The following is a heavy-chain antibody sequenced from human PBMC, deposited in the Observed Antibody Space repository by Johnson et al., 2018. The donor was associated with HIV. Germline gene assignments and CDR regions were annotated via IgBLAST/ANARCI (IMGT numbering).Heavy chain of an antibody. J-gene: IGHJ3*02. V-gene: IGHV3-30*02. CDR2: IRYDGSNK. Sequence: QVQLVESGGGVVQPGGSLRLSCAASGFTFSSYGMHWVRQAPGKGLEWVAFIRYDGSNKYYADSVKGRFTISRDNSKNTLYLQMNSLRAEDTAVYYCAKERVGATFPQAQNAFDIWGQGTLVTVSS. D-gene: IGHD1-26*01. CDR1: GFTFSSYG. CDR3: AKERVGATFPQAQNAFDI.